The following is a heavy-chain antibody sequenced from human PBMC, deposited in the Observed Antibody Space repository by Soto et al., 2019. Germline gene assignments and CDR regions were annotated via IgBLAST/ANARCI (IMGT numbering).Heavy chain of an antibody. CDR1: AFTFSSYA. CDR2: ISYDGSNK. D-gene: IGHD7-27*01. V-gene: IGHV3-30-3*01. CDR3: ARDLTRGGMDV. J-gene: IGHJ6*01. Sequence: PGGSLRLSCAASAFTFSSYAMHWVRQAPGKGLEWVAVISYDGSNKYYADSVKGRFTISRDNPKNTLYLQMNSLRAEDTAVYYCARDLTRGGMDVWGQGTTVTVS.